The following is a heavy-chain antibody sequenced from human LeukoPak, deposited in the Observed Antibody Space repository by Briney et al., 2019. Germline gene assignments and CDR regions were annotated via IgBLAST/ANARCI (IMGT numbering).Heavy chain of an antibody. Sequence: SETLSLTCTVSGGSISSYYWSWIRQPAGKGLEWIGRIYTSGSTNYNPSLKSRVTTSVDTSKNQFSLKLSSVTAADTAVYYCARGIGDLGVAGTSNDYWGQGTLVTVSS. CDR3: ARGIGDLGVAGTSNDY. V-gene: IGHV4-4*07. CDR1: GGSISSYY. CDR2: IYTSGST. J-gene: IGHJ4*02. D-gene: IGHD6-19*01.